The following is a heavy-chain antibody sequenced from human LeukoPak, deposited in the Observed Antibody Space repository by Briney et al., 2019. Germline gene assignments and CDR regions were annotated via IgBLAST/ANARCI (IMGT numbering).Heavy chain of an antibody. V-gene: IGHV4-34*01. J-gene: IGHJ6*03. CDR1: GGSFSGYY. CDR2: INHSGST. D-gene: IGHD2-2*01. Sequence: PSETLSLTCAVYGGSFSGYYWSWIRQPPGKGLEWIGEINHSGSTNYNPSLKSRVTISVDTSKNQFSLKLSSVTAADTAVYYCARSRSTSSIVGGFWYYMDVWGKGTTVTISS. CDR3: ARSRSTSSIVGGFWYYMDV.